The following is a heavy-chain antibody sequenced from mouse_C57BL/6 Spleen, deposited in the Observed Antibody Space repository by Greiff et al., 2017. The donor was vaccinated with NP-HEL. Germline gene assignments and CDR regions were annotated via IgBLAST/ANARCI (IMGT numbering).Heavy chain of an antibody. D-gene: IGHD1-1*01. Sequence: QVQLQQPGAELVKPGASVKVSCKASGYTFTSYWMHWVKQRPGQGLEWIGRIHPSDSDTNYNQKFKGKATLTVDKSSSTAYMQLSSLTSEDSAVYYCASSTVVPPGFAYWGQGTLVTVSA. CDR2: IHPSDSDT. V-gene: IGHV1-74*01. J-gene: IGHJ3*01. CDR1: GYTFTSYW. CDR3: ASSTVVPPGFAY.